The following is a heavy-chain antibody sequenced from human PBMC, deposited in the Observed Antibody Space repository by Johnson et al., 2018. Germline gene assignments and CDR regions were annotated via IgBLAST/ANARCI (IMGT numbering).Heavy chain of an antibody. CDR3: AKVISANWALKVLDI. V-gene: IGHV3-11*04. Sequence: QVQLVESGGGLVKPGGPLILSCTASGFTFSDYYMSWIRQSPGKGLVWVSYIGTSGHTMNYADFVKGRFIIPRDNAKNSLVLQMNSLRAEDTAIYYCAKVISANWALKVLDIWGQGTMVTVSS. CDR2: IGTSGHTM. J-gene: IGHJ3*02. CDR1: GFTFSDYY. D-gene: IGHD4/OR15-4a*01.